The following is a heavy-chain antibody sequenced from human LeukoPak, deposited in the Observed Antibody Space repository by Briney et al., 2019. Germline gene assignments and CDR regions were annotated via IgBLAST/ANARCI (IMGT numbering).Heavy chain of an antibody. CDR2: ISSDGSHT. D-gene: IGHD1-26*01. Sequence: PGGSLRLSCAASGFIFSNFAMHWVRQAPGKGLEWVALISSDGSHTYYADSMKGRFTISRDNSRNVLYLQMTSLRGDDSAVYYCAREEQELVRDYYYYMDVWGKGTTVTVSS. CDR1: GFIFSNFA. J-gene: IGHJ6*03. CDR3: AREEQELVRDYYYYMDV. V-gene: IGHV3-30*01.